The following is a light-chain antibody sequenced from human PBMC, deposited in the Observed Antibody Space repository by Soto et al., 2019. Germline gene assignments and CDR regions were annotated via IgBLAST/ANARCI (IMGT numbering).Light chain of an antibody. V-gene: IGKV4-1*01. Sequence: DIVMTQSPESLAVSLGERATINCQSSRTVLSSSSNKNYVAWYQQKPGQPPKLLIYWASTRESGVPDRFSGSGSGTDFFLTISTLQAEDVAVYYCQQYYSLPWTFGQGTKVEIE. CDR3: QQYYSLPWT. CDR1: RTVLSSSSNKNY. J-gene: IGKJ1*01. CDR2: WAS.